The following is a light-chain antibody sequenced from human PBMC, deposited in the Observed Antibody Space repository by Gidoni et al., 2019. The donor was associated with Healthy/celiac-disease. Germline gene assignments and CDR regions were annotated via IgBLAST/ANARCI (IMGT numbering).Light chain of an antibody. CDR1: SSDVGGYNY. Sequence: QSALTHPPSASGSPGQSVTISCTGTSSDVGGYNYVSWYQQHPGKAPKLMIYEVSKRPSGVPDRFSGTKSGNTASLTVSGIQAEDEADYYCSSYAGSNNLVFGGGTKLTVL. CDR2: EVS. V-gene: IGLV2-8*01. J-gene: IGLJ2*01. CDR3: SSYAGSNNLV.